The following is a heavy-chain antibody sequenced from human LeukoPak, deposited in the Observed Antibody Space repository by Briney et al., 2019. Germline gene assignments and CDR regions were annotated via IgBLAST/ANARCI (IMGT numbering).Heavy chain of an antibody. V-gene: IGHV4-61*02. Sequence: PSETLSLTCTVSGGSISSGSYYWSWIRQPAGKGLEWIGRIYTSGSTNYNPSLKSRVTISVDTSKNQFSLKLSSVTAADTAVYYCSSCSGGSCLSGFDPWGQGTLVTVSS. CDR2: IYTSGST. CDR3: SSCSGGSCLSGFDP. D-gene: IGHD2-15*01. J-gene: IGHJ5*02. CDR1: GGSISSGSYY.